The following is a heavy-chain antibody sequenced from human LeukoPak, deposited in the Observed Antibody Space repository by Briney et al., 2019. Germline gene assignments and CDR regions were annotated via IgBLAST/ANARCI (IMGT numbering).Heavy chain of an antibody. CDR1: GGSISSGSYY. D-gene: IGHD4-17*01. Sequence: PSQTLSLTCTVSGGSISSGSYYWSWIRQPAGKGLEWIGRFYTSGNTNYNPSLKSRVTISVDTSKNQFSLKLSSVTAADTAVYYCARGRGGEDWFDPWGQGTLVTVSS. CDR3: ARGRGGEDWFDP. CDR2: FYTSGNT. J-gene: IGHJ5*02. V-gene: IGHV4-61*02.